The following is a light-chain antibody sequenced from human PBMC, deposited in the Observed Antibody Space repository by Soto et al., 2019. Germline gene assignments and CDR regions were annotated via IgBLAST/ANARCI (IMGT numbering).Light chain of an antibody. CDR3: QQYNSYSWT. Sequence: DIQMTQSPSTLSASVGDRVTITSRASQSISSWLAWYQQKPGQAPKLLIYQASSLEGGVPSRFSGSGSGTEFTLTISSLQPDDFATYYCQQYNSYSWTFGQGTKVEIK. J-gene: IGKJ1*01. CDR1: QSISSW. CDR2: QAS. V-gene: IGKV1-5*03.